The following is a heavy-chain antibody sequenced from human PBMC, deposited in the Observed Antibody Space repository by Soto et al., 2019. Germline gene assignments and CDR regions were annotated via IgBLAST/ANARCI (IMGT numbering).Heavy chain of an antibody. CDR2: IYYTVTT. CDR1: GGSVHNGSYY. Sequence: SETLSLTCTVSGGSVHNGSYYGSWLRQPPGKGLEWIGYIYYTVTTNYNPSLKSHVTISVDTSKNQFSMKVKSVSAADTAVYFCARNTPGYIYGYYFESWGQGTLATVS. V-gene: IGHV4-61*01. CDR3: ARNTPGYIYGYYFES. D-gene: IGHD5-18*01. J-gene: IGHJ4*02.